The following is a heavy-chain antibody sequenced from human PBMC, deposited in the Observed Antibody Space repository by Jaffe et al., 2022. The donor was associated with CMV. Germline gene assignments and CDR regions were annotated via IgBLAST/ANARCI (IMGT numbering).Heavy chain of an antibody. D-gene: IGHD3-22*01. V-gene: IGHV3-23*01. CDR1: GFTFENYA. CDR2: ISGRGGSV. Sequence: EMQLLESGGRLVQPGGSLRLSCAASGFTFENYAMSWVRQAPGKGLEWVSTISGRGGSVYYADSMKGRSTISRDNFRNTLYLQLNSLRAEDTAVYYCAKDPYDSYWHFDLWGRGTLVTVSS. CDR3: AKDPYDSYWHFDL. J-gene: IGHJ2*01.